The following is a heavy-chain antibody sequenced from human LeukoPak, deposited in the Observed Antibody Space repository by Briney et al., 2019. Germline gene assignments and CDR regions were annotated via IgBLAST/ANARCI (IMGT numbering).Heavy chain of an antibody. Sequence: GASVKVSCKASGGTFSSYAISWVRQAPGQGLEWMGGIIPIFGTANNAQKLQGRVTITTDEPTSTAYMELSSLRSEDTAVYYCASMTQSYYYGWGSLDYWGQGTLVTVSS. V-gene: IGHV1-69*05. CDR3: ASMTQSYYYGWGSLDY. CDR2: IIPIFGTA. J-gene: IGHJ4*02. CDR1: GGTFSSYA. D-gene: IGHD3-10*01.